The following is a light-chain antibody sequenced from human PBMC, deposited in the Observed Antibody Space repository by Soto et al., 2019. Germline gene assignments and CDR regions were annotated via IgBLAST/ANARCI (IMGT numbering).Light chain of an antibody. V-gene: IGKV1-5*01. CDR3: QQYTSYSRA. Sequence: DIQMTQSPSTLSASVGDRVTITCRASQSISHFLAWYQQKPGKVPKLLIYDASNLGSGVPSRFSGSGSGTDFTLTISGRQPDDFTTYYCQQYTSYSRAFGQGTKVDLK. CDR1: QSISHF. J-gene: IGKJ1*01. CDR2: DAS.